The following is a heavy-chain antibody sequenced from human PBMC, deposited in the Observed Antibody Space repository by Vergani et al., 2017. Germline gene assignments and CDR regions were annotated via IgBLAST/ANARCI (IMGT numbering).Heavy chain of an antibody. J-gene: IGHJ4*02. V-gene: IGHV3-30*03. Sequence: QVHLVESGGGVVQPGRSLRLSCVVSGFTSSYYGMHWVRQAPGKGLEWVAVISYDGTQKYYADSVKGRFTISRDNSKSTLYLRMNRLRPEDTAVYYCATAGAAYCRGASCYDFFEYWGQGTLVTVAS. CDR1: GFTSSYYG. CDR2: ISYDGTQK. CDR3: ATAGAAYCRGASCYDFFEY. D-gene: IGHD2-15*01.